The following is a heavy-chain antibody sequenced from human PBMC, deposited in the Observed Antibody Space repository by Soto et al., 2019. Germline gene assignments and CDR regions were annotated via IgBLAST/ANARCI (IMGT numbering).Heavy chain of an antibody. CDR1: GGTFSSYT. V-gene: IGHV1-69*08. J-gene: IGHJ4*02. CDR3: AREICSGGSCYSIY. CDR2: IIPILGIA. Sequence: QVQLVQSGAEVKKPGSSVKVSCKASGGTFSSYTISWVRQAPGQGLEWTGRIIPILGIANYAQKFQGRVTITADKSTSTAYMELSSLRSEDTAVYYCAREICSGGSCYSIYWGQGTLVTVSS. D-gene: IGHD2-15*01.